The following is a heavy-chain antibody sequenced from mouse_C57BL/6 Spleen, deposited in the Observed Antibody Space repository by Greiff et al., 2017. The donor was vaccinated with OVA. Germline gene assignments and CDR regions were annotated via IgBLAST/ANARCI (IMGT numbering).Heavy chain of an antibody. CDR1: GYTFTSYW. CDR2: IHPNSGGT. J-gene: IGHJ2*01. CDR3: APIYYGYSYCFAY. Sequence: QVQLQQPGAELVKPGASVKLSCKASGYTFTSYWMHWVKQRPGQGLEWIGMIHPNSGGTNYNEKFKSKATLTVDKSSSTSSMQLSSLTSEDSAVYYGAPIYYGYSYCFAYWGQGTTLTVSA. V-gene: IGHV1-64*01. D-gene: IGHD2-2*01.